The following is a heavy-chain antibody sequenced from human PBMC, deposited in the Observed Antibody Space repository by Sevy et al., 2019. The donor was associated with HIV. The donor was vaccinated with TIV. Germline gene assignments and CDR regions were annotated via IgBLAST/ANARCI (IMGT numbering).Heavy chain of an antibody. V-gene: IGHV3-23*01. CDR3: AKAGATKDGMDV. CDR2: ISGSGGST. CDR1: GFIFRSYA. J-gene: IGHJ6*02. D-gene: IGHD5-12*01. Sequence: GESLKISCAASGFIFRSYAMSWVHQAPGKGLEWVSGISGSGGSTYYADSVKGRFTISRDNFKNTLYLQMNSLRAEDTAVYYCAKAGATKDGMDVWGQGTTVTVSS.